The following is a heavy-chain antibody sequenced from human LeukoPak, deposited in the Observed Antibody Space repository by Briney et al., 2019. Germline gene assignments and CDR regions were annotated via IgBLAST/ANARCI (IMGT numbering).Heavy chain of an antibody. CDR1: GFTFSTYW. CDR3: PRLGFTSGYGWDGGYYYYYMDV. J-gene: IGHJ6*03. V-gene: IGHV3-7*01. D-gene: IGHD1-1*01. CDR2: IKEDGGEQ. Sequence: PGGSLRLACAASGFTFSTYWMTWVRQTPGKGLEWVANIKEDGGEQNYVDSVEGRFTISRDNTKNSVFLQMNSLSAEDTAVYYCPRLGFTSGYGWDGGYYYYYMDVWGKGTPVTVSS.